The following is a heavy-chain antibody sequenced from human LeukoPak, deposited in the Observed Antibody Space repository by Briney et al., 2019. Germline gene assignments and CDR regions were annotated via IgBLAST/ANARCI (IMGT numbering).Heavy chain of an antibody. D-gene: IGHD3-3*01. CDR3: ARVGYYDFWSGRLDYFDY. Sequence: GASVKVSCKASGYTFTSYGISWVRQAPGQGLEWMGWISAYNGNTNYAQKLQGRATMTTDTSTSTAYMELRSLRSDDTAVYYCARVGYYDFWSGRLDYFDYWGQGTLVTVSS. J-gene: IGHJ4*02. CDR1: GYTFTSYG. CDR2: ISAYNGNT. V-gene: IGHV1-18*01.